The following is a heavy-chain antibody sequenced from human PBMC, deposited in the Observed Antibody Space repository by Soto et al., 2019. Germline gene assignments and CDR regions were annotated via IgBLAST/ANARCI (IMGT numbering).Heavy chain of an antibody. J-gene: IGHJ4*02. V-gene: IGHV3-23*01. Sequence: EVQVLESGGGLVQPGGSLRLSCAASGFTFSSYGMNWVRQAPGKGLEWVSGIRSDGDATYNADSVKGRFTVSRDTSKNTLYLQMNSLRAEHTAVYYCAKGEGVGVTPNGANCWGQGTLVTVSS. CDR1: GFTFSSYG. CDR2: IRSDGDAT. CDR3: AKGEGVGVTPNGANC. D-gene: IGHD1-26*01.